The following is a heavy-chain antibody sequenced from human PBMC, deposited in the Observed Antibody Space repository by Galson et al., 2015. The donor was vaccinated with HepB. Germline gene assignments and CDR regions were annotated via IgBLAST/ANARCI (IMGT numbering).Heavy chain of an antibody. CDR1: GFTFSNYT. J-gene: IGHJ4*02. V-gene: IGHV3-23*01. Sequence: SLRLSCAASGFTFSNYTMNWVRQAPGKGLEWVSGISGNGGSTNYAHSVKGRFTISRDNSKNTLYLQMNSLRADDTAVYYCATLFDYWGQGTLVTVSS. CDR3: ATLFDY. CDR2: ISGNGGST.